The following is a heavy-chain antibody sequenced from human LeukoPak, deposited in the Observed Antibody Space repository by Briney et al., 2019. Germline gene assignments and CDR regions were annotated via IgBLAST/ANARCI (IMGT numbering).Heavy chain of an antibody. Sequence: ASVKVSCKASGYTFTGYYMHWVRQAPGQGLEWMGWINPNSGGTNYAQKFQGRVTMTRDTSKNQFSLKLSSVTAADTAVYYCARLSRLYSSGWYVVWFDPWGQGTLVTVSS. V-gene: IGHV1-2*02. CDR1: GYTFTGYY. CDR3: ARLSRLYSSGWYVVWFDP. CDR2: INPNSGGT. J-gene: IGHJ5*02. D-gene: IGHD6-19*01.